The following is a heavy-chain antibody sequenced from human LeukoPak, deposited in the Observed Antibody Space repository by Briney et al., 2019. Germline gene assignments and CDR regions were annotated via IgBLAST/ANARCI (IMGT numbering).Heavy chain of an antibody. Sequence: GGSLRLSCAASGFTFSSYWMSWVRQAPGKGLEWVANIKQDGSEKYYVDSVKGRFTISRDNAKNSLYLQMNSLRAEDTAIYYCARDKIVGATHFDYWGQGTLVTVSS. CDR2: IKQDGSEK. J-gene: IGHJ4*02. CDR3: ARDKIVGATHFDY. CDR1: GFTFSSYW. V-gene: IGHV3-7*01. D-gene: IGHD1-26*01.